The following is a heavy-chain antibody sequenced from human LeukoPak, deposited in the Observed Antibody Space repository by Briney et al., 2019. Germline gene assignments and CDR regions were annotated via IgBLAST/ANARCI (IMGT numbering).Heavy chain of an antibody. Sequence: GGSLRLSCAASGFTFSSFSMNWVRQAPGKGLEWVSSISSSSSYIYYADSVKGRFTISRDNAKNSLYLQMNSLRAEDTAVYYCARDFEVWFGELSGFDYWGQGALVTVSS. CDR1: GFTFSSFS. J-gene: IGHJ4*02. CDR2: ISSSSSYI. D-gene: IGHD3-10*01. V-gene: IGHV3-21*01. CDR3: ARDFEVWFGELSGFDY.